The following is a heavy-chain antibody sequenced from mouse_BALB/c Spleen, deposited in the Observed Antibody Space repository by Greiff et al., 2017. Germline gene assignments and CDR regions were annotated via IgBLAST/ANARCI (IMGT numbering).Heavy chain of an antibody. J-gene: IGHJ3*01. V-gene: IGHV1-20*02. CDR1: GYSFTGYF. CDR3: ARSGDGHTGGFAY. CDR2: INPYNGDT. D-gene: IGHD1-1*01. Sequence: GQLQQSGPELVKPGASVKISCKASGYSFTGYFMNWVMQSHGKSLEWIGRINPYNGDTFYNQKFKGKATLTVDKSSSTAHMELRSLASEDSAVYYCARSGDGHTGGFAYWGQGTLVTVSA.